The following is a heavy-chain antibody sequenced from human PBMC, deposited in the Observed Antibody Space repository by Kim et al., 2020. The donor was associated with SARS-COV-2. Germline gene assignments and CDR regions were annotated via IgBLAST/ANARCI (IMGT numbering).Heavy chain of an antibody. CDR1: GFTFSSYA. CDR3: ARDLQETYSGSSFDY. Sequence: GGSLRLSCAASGFTFSSYAMHWVRQAPGKGLEWVAVISYDGSNKYYADSVKGRFTISRDNSKNTLYLQMNSLRAEDTAVYYCARDLQETYSGSSFDYWG. J-gene: IGHJ4*03. V-gene: IGHV3-30*04. CDR2: ISYDGSNK. D-gene: IGHD1-26*01.